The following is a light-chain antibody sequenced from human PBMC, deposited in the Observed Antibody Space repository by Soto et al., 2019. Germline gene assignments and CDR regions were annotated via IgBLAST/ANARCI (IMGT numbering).Light chain of an antibody. CDR3: QQYRT. CDR2: DAS. V-gene: IGKV1-5*01. CDR1: QRISSW. Sequence: DIQMTQSPSTLSASVGDTVTITCRASQRISSWLAWYQQKPGKAPKLLIYDASSLESGVPSRFSGSGSGTEFTLTISSLQPDDFATYYCQQYRTFGQGTKVDIK. J-gene: IGKJ1*01.